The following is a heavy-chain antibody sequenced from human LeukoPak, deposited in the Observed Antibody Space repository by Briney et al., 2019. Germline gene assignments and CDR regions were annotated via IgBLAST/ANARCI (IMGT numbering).Heavy chain of an antibody. J-gene: IGHJ4*02. Sequence: GGSLRLSCSASGFTFSSYGMHWVRQAPGKGLEYVSAISSNGGSTYYADSVKGRFTISRDNSKNTLYLQMSSLRAEDTAVYYCVTPRIAVAGTVTDDYWGQGTLVTVSS. V-gene: IGHV3-64D*09. CDR2: ISSNGGST. D-gene: IGHD6-19*01. CDR3: VTPRIAVAGTVTDDY. CDR1: GFTFSSYG.